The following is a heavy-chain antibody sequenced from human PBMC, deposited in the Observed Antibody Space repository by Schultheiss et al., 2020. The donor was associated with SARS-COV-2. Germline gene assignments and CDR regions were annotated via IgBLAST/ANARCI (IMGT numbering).Heavy chain of an antibody. Sequence: SETLSLTCTVSGGSISSYYWGWIRQPPGKGLEWIGEIYHSGSTNYNPSLKSRVTISVDTSKNQFSLKLSSVTAADTAVYYCARGSRDAFDIWGQGTMVTVSS. CDR1: GGSISSYY. V-gene: IGHV4-59*01. CDR2: IYHSGST. CDR3: ARGSRDAFDI. J-gene: IGHJ3*02.